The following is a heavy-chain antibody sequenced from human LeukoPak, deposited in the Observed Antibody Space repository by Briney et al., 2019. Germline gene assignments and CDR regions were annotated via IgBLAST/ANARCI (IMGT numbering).Heavy chain of an antibody. D-gene: IGHD6-19*01. CDR3: ARAKGIAVADL. Sequence: GGSLRLSCAASGFTFSSYSMNWVRQAPGKGLEWVSSISSSSSYIYYADSVKGRFTISRDNAKNSLYLQLNSLRAEDTALHYCARAKGIAVADLWGQGTLVTVSS. V-gene: IGHV3-21*01. CDR2: ISSSSSYI. J-gene: IGHJ4*02. CDR1: GFTFSSYS.